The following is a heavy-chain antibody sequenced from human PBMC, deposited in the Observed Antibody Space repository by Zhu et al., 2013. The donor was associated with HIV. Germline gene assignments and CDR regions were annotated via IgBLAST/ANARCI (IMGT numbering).Heavy chain of an antibody. CDR2: INPNNGVT. D-gene: IGHD3-22*01. J-gene: IGHJ4*02. V-gene: IGHV1-2*02. CDR1: GYTFTGYY. Sequence: QVQLVQSGAEVKKPGASVKVSCKASGYTFTGYYMHWVRQAPGQGLEWVGWINPNNGVTHYAQSFQGRVTLTRDTSITTVYMDLSRLRSDDTAIYYCARGAGYDSSGYYNDYWGQGTLVTVSS. CDR3: ARGAGYDSSGYYNDY.